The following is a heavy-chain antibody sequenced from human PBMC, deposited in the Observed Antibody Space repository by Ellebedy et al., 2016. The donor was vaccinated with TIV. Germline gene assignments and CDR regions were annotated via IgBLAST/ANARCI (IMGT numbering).Heavy chain of an antibody. J-gene: IGHJ5*02. D-gene: IGHD3-22*01. CDR2: INPNSGGT. V-gene: IGHV1-2*02. Sequence: AASVKVSCKASGYTFTGYYMHWVRHAPGQGLEWMGWINPNSGGTNYAQKFQGRVTITADKSTSTAYMELSSLRSEDTAVYYCARDEVSSDSSGSVFDPWGQGTLVTVSS. CDR3: ARDEVSSDSSGSVFDP. CDR1: GYTFTGYY.